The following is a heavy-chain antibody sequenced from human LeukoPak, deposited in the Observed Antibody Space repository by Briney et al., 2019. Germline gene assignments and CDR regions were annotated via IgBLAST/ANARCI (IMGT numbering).Heavy chain of an antibody. J-gene: IGHJ6*02. V-gene: IGHV4-59*08. CDR2: IYYSGST. CDR1: GGSISSYY. Sequence: SETLSLTCTVSGGSISSYYWSWIRQPPGKGLEWIGYIYYSGSTNYNPSLKSRVTISVDTSKNQFSLKLSSVTAADTAVYYCARQSVSYYGMDAWGQGTTVTVSS. CDR3: ARQSVSYYGMDA.